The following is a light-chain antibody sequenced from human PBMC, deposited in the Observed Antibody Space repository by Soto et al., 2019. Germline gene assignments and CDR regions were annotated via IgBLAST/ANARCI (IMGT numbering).Light chain of an antibody. CDR1: SSDVGGYNY. Sequence: QSALTQPASVSGSPGQSITISCAGSSSDVGGYNYVSWYQQHPGRAPRLMIYHVSNRPSGVSDRFSASKSGNTASLTISGLQAEDEADYYCSSYRSSNTFVFGTGTKVTVL. CDR3: SSYRSSNTFV. V-gene: IGLV2-14*03. CDR2: HVS. J-gene: IGLJ1*01.